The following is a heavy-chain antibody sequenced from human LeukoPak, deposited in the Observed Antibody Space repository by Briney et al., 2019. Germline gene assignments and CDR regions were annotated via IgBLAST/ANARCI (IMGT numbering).Heavy chain of an antibody. J-gene: IGHJ4*02. Sequence: GGSLRLSCAASGSTFSSYGLHWVRQAPGKGLEWVAFIRYDGSNKYYADSVKGRFAISRDNSKNTLYLQMNSLRAEDTAVYYCAKDLSPARRDGYKDWGQGTLVTVSS. CDR3: AKDLSPARRDGYKD. CDR1: GSTFSSYG. D-gene: IGHD5-24*01. CDR2: IRYDGSNK. V-gene: IGHV3-30*02.